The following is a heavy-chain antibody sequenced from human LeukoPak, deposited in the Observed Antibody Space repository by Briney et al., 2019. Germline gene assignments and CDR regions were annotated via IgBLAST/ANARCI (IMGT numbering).Heavy chain of an antibody. D-gene: IGHD1-26*01. CDR1: GFTVRSYY. V-gene: IGHV3-66*01. J-gene: IGHJ4*02. Sequence: GGSLRLSCAASGFTVRSYYMSWVRQAAGKGLEWVSVISYDGDTYYADSVKGRITISRDISKNTVYPQMNSLRAEDTAAYYCAREYLGVGTIDYWGQGTLVTVSS. CDR3: AREYLGVGTIDY. CDR2: ISYDGDT.